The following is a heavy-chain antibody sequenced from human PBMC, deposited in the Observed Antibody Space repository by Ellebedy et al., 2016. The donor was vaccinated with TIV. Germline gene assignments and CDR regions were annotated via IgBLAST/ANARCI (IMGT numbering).Heavy chain of an antibody. CDR3: ARVFRRTYGSGSSLDDYFDY. CDR2: ISAYNGNT. V-gene: IGHV1-18*04. J-gene: IGHJ4*02. CDR1: GYTFINYY. Sequence: ASVKVFCKASGYTFINYYMHWVRQAPGQGLEWMGWISAYNGNTNYAQKLQGRVTMTTDTSTSTAYMELRSLRSDDTAVYYCARVFRRTYGSGSSLDDYFDYWGQGTLVTVSS. D-gene: IGHD3-10*01.